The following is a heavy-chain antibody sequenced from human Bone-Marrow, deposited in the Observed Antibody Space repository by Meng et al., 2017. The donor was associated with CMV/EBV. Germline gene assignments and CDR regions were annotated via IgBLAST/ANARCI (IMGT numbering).Heavy chain of an antibody. J-gene: IGHJ4*02. Sequence: GGSLRLSCGASGFTFDDYAMHWVRQAPGKGLEWVSGISWNSGSIGYADSVKGRFTISRDNAKNSLYLQMNRLIAEATALYYCAKAPQEWFFYGYFDYWGQGTLVTVSS. V-gene: IGHV3-9*01. CDR2: ISWNSGSI. CDR3: AKAPQEWFFYGYFDY. D-gene: IGHD3-3*01. CDR1: GFTFDDYA.